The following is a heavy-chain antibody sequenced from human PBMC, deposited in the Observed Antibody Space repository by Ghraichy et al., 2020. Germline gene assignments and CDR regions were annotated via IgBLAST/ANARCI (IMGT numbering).Heavy chain of an antibody. V-gene: IGHV4-39*07. D-gene: IGHD4-17*01. CDR3: ARDSDYGEGFDY. CDR2: IYYSGST. CDR1: GGSISSSSYY. J-gene: IGHJ4*02. Sequence: SETLSLTCTVSGGSISSSSYYWGWIRQPPGKGLEWIGSIYYSGSTYYKPSLKSRVTISVDTSKNQFSLKLSSVTAADTAVYYCARDSDYGEGFDYWGQGTLVTVSS.